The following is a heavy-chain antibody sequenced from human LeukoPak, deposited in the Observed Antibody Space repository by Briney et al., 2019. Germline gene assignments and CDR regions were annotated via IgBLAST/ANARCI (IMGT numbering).Heavy chain of an antibody. D-gene: IGHD4-17*01. CDR2: INPNSGGT. V-gene: IGHV1-2*02. Sequence: ASVKVSCKASGYTFTGYYMHWVRQAPGRGLEWMGWINPNSGGTNYAQKFQGRVTMTRDTSISTAYMELSRLRSDDTAVYYCARDTYGDYPLDYWGQGTLVTVSS. CDR1: GYTFTGYY. CDR3: ARDTYGDYPLDY. J-gene: IGHJ4*02.